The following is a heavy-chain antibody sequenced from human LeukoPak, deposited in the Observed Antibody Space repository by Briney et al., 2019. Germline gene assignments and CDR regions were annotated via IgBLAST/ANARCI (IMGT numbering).Heavy chain of an antibody. CDR2: IYSGGST. D-gene: IGHD3-10*01. CDR1: GFNVSSNY. J-gene: IGHJ6*03. V-gene: IGHV3-53*01. CDR3: ASMRENYYGSGSYYDYYYYYYMDV. Sequence: GGSLRLSCAASGFNVSSNYMSWVRQAPGKGLEWVSVIYSGGSTYYADSVKGRFTISRDNSKNTLYLQMNSLRAEDTAVYYCASMRENYYGSGSYYDYYYYYYMDVWGKGTTVTISS.